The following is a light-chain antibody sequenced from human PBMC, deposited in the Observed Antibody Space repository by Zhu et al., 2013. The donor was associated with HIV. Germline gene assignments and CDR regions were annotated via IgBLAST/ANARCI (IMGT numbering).Light chain of an antibody. CDR2: AAS. CDR3: QQSYSTPLT. Sequence: DIQMTQSPSSLSASVGDRVTITCRANQGISTYLAWFQKKPGKAPILLIYAASTLQNGVPPRFNGSGSGTDFTLTISSLQPEDFATYYCQQSYSTPLTFGGGAKVEIK. CDR1: QGISTY. J-gene: IGKJ4*01. V-gene: IGKV1-39*01.